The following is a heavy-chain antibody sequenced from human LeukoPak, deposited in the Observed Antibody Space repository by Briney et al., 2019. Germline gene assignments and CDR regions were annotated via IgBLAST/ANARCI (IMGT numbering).Heavy chain of an antibody. V-gene: IGHV3-53*01. J-gene: IGHJ3*02. Sequence: GGSLRLSCAASGFNVSNNYMNWVRQAPGKGLEWVSVIFSSGPTYYADSVKGRFTISRDTSKNTLYLQMNSLRAEDTAIYYCARDSPTFDIWGQGTMVTVSS. CDR3: ARDSPTFDI. CDR1: GFNVSNNY. CDR2: IFSSGPT.